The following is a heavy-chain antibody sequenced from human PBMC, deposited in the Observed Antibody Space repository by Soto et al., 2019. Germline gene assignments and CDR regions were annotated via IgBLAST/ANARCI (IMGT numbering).Heavy chain of an antibody. CDR1: GYNFAGYW. Sequence: PGESLKIACKGSGYNFAGYWIAWVRQMPGKGLELMGIIYPSDSDTRYRASFQVQVTISADRASGSAYLQWSSLRASDTAMYYCARGGVSTRTFGYWGPGTPVTVAS. CDR3: ARGGVSTRTFGY. V-gene: IGHV5-51*01. J-gene: IGHJ4*02. D-gene: IGHD3-3*01. CDR2: IYPSDSDT.